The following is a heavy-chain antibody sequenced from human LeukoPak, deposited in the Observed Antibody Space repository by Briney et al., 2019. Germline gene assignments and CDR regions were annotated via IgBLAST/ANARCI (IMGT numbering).Heavy chain of an antibody. CDR3: ARVGPYSSSWYYFDY. J-gene: IGHJ4*02. CDR2: ISSSSSYT. Sequence: GGSLRLSCAASGFTFSDYYMSWIRQAPGKGLEWVSYISSSSSYTNYADSVKGRFTISRGNAKNSLYLQMNSLRAEDTAVYYCARVGPYSSSWYYFDYWGQGTLVAVSS. D-gene: IGHD6-13*01. CDR1: GFTFSDYY. V-gene: IGHV3-11*05.